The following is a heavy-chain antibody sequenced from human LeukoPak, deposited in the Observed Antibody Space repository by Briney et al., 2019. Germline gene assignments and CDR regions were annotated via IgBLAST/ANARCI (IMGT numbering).Heavy chain of an antibody. CDR1: GFTFSSYA. V-gene: IGHV3-23*01. CDR3: AKFNFGSGWYYFDY. J-gene: IGHJ4*02. CDR2: SSGSGGST. D-gene: IGHD6-19*01. Sequence: GGSLRLSCAASGFTFSSYAMSWVRQAPGKGLEWVSASSGSGGSTYYADSVKGRFTISRDNSKNTLYLQMNSLRAEDTAVYYCAKFNFGSGWYYFDYWGQETLVTVSS.